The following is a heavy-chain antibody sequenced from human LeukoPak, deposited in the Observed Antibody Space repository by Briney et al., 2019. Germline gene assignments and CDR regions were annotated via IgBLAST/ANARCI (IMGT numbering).Heavy chain of an antibody. CDR3: ARVPLHDASGRYYPH. CDR1: GYTFTNYG. D-gene: IGHD3-22*01. J-gene: IGHJ1*01. CDR2: INTGNGNT. Sequence: ASVKVSCKTSGYTFTNYGMHWVRQAPRQSLEWMGWINTGNGNTKSSQKFQDRVTLTRDASASTAYMELNSLSSEDTAVYYCARVPLHDASGRYYPHWGQGTLVTVSS. V-gene: IGHV1-3*04.